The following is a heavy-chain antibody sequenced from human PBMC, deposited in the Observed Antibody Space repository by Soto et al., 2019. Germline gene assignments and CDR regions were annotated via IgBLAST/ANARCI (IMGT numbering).Heavy chain of an antibody. D-gene: IGHD5-12*01. CDR2: ISYDGSNK. CDR3: AKGVSHGSDPTGLFDY. Sequence: GGSLRLSCAASGFTFSSYGMHWVRRAPGKGLEWVAVISYDGSNKYYADSVKGRFTISRDNSKNTLYLQMNSLRAEDTAVYYCAKGVSHGSDPTGLFDYWGQGTLVTVSS. CDR1: GFTFSSYG. J-gene: IGHJ4*02. V-gene: IGHV3-30*18.